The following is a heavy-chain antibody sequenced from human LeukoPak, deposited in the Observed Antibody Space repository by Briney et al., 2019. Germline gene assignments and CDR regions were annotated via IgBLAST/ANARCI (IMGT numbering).Heavy chain of an antibody. D-gene: IGHD3-10*01. Sequence: SETLSLTCTVSGGSISSSSYYWGWIRQPPGKGLEWIGSIYYSGSTYYNPSLKSRVTISVDTSKNQFSLKLSSVTAADTAVYYCARSAVRGVIIRYYFDYWGQGTLVTVSS. CDR2: IYYSGST. CDR3: ARSAVRGVIIRYYFDY. CDR1: GGSISSSSYY. J-gene: IGHJ4*02. V-gene: IGHV4-39*01.